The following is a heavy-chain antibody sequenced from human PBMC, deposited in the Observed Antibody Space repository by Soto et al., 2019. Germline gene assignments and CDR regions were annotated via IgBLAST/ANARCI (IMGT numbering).Heavy chain of an antibody. CDR2: IYYSGST. J-gene: IGHJ4*02. D-gene: IGHD3-3*01. CDR3: ARAIFGVVIMFRYYFDY. Sequence: SETLSLTCTVSGGSVSSGSYYWSWIRQPPGKGLEWIGYIYYSGSTNYNPSLKSRVTISVDTSKNQFSLKLSSVTVADTAVYYCARAIFGVVIMFRYYFDYWGQGTLVTVSS. V-gene: IGHV4-61*01. CDR1: GGSVSSGSYY.